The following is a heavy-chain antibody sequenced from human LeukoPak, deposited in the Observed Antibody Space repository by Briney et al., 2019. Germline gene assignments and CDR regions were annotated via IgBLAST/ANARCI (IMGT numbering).Heavy chain of an antibody. V-gene: IGHV5-51*01. CDR1: GYNFPSYW. CDR2: VYPGDSDT. Sequence: GESLKISCKGSGYNFPSYWIGWVRQMPGKGLEWMGIVYPGDSDTRYRPSFQGPVTISADKSIRTASLQWSSLKASDTAMYYCARKGGGYYYSYGMDVWGQGTTVTVSS. D-gene: IGHD3-16*01. CDR3: ARKGGGYYYSYGMDV. J-gene: IGHJ6*02.